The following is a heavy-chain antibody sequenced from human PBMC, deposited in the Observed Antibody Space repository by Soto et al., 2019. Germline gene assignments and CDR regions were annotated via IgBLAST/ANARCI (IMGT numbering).Heavy chain of an antibody. V-gene: IGHV1-18*01. CDR1: GYTFTSYG. J-gene: IGHJ5*02. Sequence: ASVKVSCKASGYTFTSYGISWVRQAPGQGLEWMGWISAYNGNTNYAQKFQGRVTMTTDTSISTAYMELSSLRSDDTAVYYCARAVDTAMVDNWFDPWGQGTLVTVSS. CDR2: ISAYNGNT. D-gene: IGHD5-18*01. CDR3: ARAVDTAMVDNWFDP.